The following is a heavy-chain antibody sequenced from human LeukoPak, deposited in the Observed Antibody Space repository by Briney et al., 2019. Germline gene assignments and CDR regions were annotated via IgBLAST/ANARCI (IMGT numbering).Heavy chain of an antibody. V-gene: IGHV2-70*01. Sequence: SGPALVKPTQTPSLTCTFSGFSLSTSGMCVSWIRQPPGKALEWLALIDWDDDKYYSTSLKTRLTISKDTSKNQVVLTMTYMDPVDTATYYCARGHGMYYDILTGNSDYYGMDVWGQGTTVTVSS. J-gene: IGHJ6*02. CDR3: ARGHGMYYDILTGNSDYYGMDV. D-gene: IGHD3-9*01. CDR2: IDWDDDK. CDR1: GFSLSTSGMC.